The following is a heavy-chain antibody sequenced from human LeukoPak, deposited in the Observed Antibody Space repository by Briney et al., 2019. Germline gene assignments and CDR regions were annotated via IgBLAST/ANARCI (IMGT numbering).Heavy chain of an antibody. D-gene: IGHD2-2*02. CDR3: ARSGGCSSTSCYIDY. V-gene: IGHV4-31*03. CDR2: IYYSGST. Sequence: SETLSLTCTVSGGSISSGGYYWSWIRQHPGKGLEWIGYIYYSGSTYYNPSLKSRVTISVDTSKNQFSLKLSSVTAADTAVYYCARSGGCSSTSCYIDYWGQGTLVTVSS. CDR1: GGSISSGGYY. J-gene: IGHJ4*02.